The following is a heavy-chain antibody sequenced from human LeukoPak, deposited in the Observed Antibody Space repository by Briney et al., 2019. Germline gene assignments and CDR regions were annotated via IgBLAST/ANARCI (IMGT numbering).Heavy chain of an antibody. D-gene: IGHD3-22*01. Sequence: GGSLRLSCAASGFTFSSYDMSWVRQAPGKGLDWVSAIGGGGGSTYYADSVKGRFTISRDNSMNTLYLQMNSMRAEDTAVYYCAKATFSSGYYYYHWGQGTLVTVSS. V-gene: IGHV3-23*01. CDR2: IGGGGGST. J-gene: IGHJ4*02. CDR3: AKATFSSGYYYYH. CDR1: GFTFSSYD.